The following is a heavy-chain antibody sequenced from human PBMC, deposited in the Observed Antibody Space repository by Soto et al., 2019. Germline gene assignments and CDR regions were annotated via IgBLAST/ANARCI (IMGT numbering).Heavy chain of an antibody. V-gene: IGHV3-23*01. CDR1: GFTFSSYA. CDR2: ISGIGGST. J-gene: IGHJ1*01. CDR3: AKCLAGIRYFQH. Sequence: PGGSLRLSCAASGFTFSSYAMSWVRQAPGKGLEWVSAISGIGGSTYYADSVKGRFTISRDNSKNTLYLQMNSLRAEDTAVYYCAKCLAGIRYFQHWGQGTLVTVSS. D-gene: IGHD3-3*02.